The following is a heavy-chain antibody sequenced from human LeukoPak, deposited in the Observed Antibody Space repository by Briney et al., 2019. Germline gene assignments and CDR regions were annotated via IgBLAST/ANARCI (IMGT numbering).Heavy chain of an antibody. D-gene: IGHD4-17*01. V-gene: IGHV4-31*11. CDR1: GGSISSGGYS. Sequence: SQTLSLTCAVSGGSISSGGYSWSWIRQPPGKGLEWIGYIYYSGSTYYNPSLKSRVTISVDTSKNQFSLKLSSVTAADTAVYYCARERRPAYGEGNWFDPWGQGTLVTASS. J-gene: IGHJ5*02. CDR3: ARERRPAYGEGNWFDP. CDR2: IYYSGST.